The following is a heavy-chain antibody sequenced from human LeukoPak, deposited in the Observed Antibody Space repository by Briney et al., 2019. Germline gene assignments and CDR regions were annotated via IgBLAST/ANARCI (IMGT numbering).Heavy chain of an antibody. CDR3: ARAGGLIAVKGL. J-gene: IGHJ4*02. D-gene: IGHD6-19*01. V-gene: IGHV3-21*01. CDR2: ISSSSSYI. Sequence: GGSLRLSCAASGFTFSSYSMNWVRQAPGKGLEWVSSISSSSSYIYYADSVKGRFTISGDNAKNSLYLQMNSLRAEDTTVYYCARAGGLIAVKGLGGQGTLVTVSS. CDR1: GFTFSSYS.